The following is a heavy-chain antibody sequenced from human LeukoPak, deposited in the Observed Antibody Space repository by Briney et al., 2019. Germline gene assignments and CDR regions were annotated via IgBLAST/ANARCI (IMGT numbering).Heavy chain of an antibody. D-gene: IGHD6-13*01. Sequence: GGSLRLSCAASGFTVSSNYMNWVRQAPGKGLDWVSLIYSAGGTSYADSVKGRFTISKDNSKNTLYLQMNSLRAEDTAVYYCARCQKRYSSSGTYYFDYWGQGTLVTVSS. J-gene: IGHJ4*02. CDR1: GFTVSSNY. V-gene: IGHV3-53*05. CDR2: IYSAGGT. CDR3: ARCQKRYSSSGTYYFDY.